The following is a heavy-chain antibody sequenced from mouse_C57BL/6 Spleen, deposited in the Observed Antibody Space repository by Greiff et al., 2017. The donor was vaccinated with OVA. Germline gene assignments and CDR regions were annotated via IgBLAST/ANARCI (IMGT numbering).Heavy chain of an antibody. CDR2: IDPNSGGT. CDR1: GYTFTSYW. CDR3: ARSPSSPWYFDV. J-gene: IGHJ1*03. Sequence: QVHVKQPGAELVKPGASVKLSCKASGYTFTSYWMHWVKQRPGRGLEWIGRIDPNSGGTKYNEKFKSKATLTVDKPSSPAYMQLSSLTSEDSAVYYCARSPSSPWYFDVWGTGTTVTVSS. D-gene: IGHD6-1*01. V-gene: IGHV1-72*01.